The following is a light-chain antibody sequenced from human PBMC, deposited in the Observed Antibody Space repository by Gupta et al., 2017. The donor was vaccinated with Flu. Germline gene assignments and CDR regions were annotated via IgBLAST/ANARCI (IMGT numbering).Light chain of an antibody. CDR3: QQRSNWPPTWT. Sequence: EIVLTQSPATLSLSPGERATLSCRASQSVSSYLAWYQQKPGQAPRLLIHDSCNRASGIPARFSGSGSGTDFTLTISSLEPEDFAVYYCQQRSNWPPTWTFGQGTKVEIK. V-gene: IGKV3-11*01. J-gene: IGKJ1*01. CDR1: QSVSSY. CDR2: DSC.